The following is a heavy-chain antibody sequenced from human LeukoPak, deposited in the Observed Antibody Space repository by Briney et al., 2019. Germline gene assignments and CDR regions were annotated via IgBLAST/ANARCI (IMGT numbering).Heavy chain of an antibody. CDR2: IIPIFGTA. Sequence: GASVKVSCKASGGTFSSYAIGWVRQAPGQGLEWMGGIIPIFGTANYAQKFQGRVTITADESTSTAYMELSSLRSEDTAVYYCARGHYGSGSYDFDYWGQGTLVTVSS. D-gene: IGHD3-10*01. J-gene: IGHJ4*02. CDR1: GGTFSSYA. V-gene: IGHV1-69*01. CDR3: ARGHYGSGSYDFDY.